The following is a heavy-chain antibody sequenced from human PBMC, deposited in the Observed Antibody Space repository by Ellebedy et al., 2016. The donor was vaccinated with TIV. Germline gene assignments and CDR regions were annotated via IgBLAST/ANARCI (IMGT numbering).Heavy chain of an antibody. V-gene: IGHV1-69*04. Sequence: ASVKVSCKASGGTFSSYAIIWVRQAPGQGLEWMGRIIPILGIANYAQKFQGRVTITADKSTSTVYMELSSLRSDDTAVYYCARDRYNDFWSGYYPDSFYYGMDVWGQGTTVTVSS. J-gene: IGHJ6*02. CDR3: ARDRYNDFWSGYYPDSFYYGMDV. D-gene: IGHD3-3*01. CDR2: IIPILGIA. CDR1: GGTFSSYA.